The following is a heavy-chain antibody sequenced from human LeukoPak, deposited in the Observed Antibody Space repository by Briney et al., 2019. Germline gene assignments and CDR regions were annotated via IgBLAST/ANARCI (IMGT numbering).Heavy chain of an antibody. CDR2: ISGRGGAT. D-gene: IGHD3-10*01. V-gene: IGHV3-23*01. J-gene: IGHJ4*02. CDR1: GFTFNTYG. Sequence: GGSLRLSCAASGFTFNTYGMSWVRQAPGKGLEWVSGISGRGGATYYADSVKGRFTVSRDDPHNTLYLQMNSVRAEDTAVYFCARGGVDHYGSGTYYLMYYFDHWGQGALVTVSS. CDR3: ARGGVDHYGSGTYYLMYYFDH.